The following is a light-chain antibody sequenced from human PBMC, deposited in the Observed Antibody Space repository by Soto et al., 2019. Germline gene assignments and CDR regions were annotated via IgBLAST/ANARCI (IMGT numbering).Light chain of an antibody. V-gene: IGLV2-14*01. CDR3: SSYTSSSPLYV. J-gene: IGLJ1*01. CDR2: DVS. Sequence: QSALTQPASVSGSAGQSITISCTGTSSDVGPYNYVSWYQQLPGKAPKLMIYDVSNRPSGVSNRFSGSKSGNTASLTISGLQDEDEADYYCSSYTSSSPLYVFGTGTKLTVL. CDR1: SSDVGPYNY.